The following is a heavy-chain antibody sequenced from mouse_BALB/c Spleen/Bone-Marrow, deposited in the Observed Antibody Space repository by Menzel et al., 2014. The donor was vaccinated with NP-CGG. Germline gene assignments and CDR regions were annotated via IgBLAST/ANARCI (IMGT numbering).Heavy chain of an antibody. D-gene: IGHD1-1*01. Sequence: VQLQQSGAELAKPGASVKMSCKASGYTFTSYWMHWVKQRPGQGLEWIGYINPSTGYTEYNQKFEDKATLTADKSSSTASMQLRSLASEDSAVYYCARQITTVDYAMDYWGQRTSVTVSS. V-gene: IGHV1-7*01. J-gene: IGHJ4*01. CDR3: ARQITTVDYAMDY. CDR1: GYTFTSYW. CDR2: INPSTGYT.